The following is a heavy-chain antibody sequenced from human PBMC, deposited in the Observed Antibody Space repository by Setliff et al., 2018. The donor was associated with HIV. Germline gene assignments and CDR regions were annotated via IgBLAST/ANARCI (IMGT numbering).Heavy chain of an antibody. Sequence: GGSLRLSCAASGLTFSNYWMGWVRQAPGKGMEWVANIKKDGSEKRYVDSVEGRFTVSRDNAKMSLYLQMNSLRAEDTAVYYCTRTYCSNLSCYDDYWGQGVLVTVSS. CDR1: GLTFSNYW. V-gene: IGHV3-7*01. CDR2: IKKDGSEK. J-gene: IGHJ4*02. D-gene: IGHD2-2*01. CDR3: TRTYCSNLSCYDDY.